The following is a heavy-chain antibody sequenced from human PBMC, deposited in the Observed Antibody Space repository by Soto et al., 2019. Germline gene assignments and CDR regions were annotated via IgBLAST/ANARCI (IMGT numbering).Heavy chain of an antibody. CDR3: ARSQRPVTGTIPGFPDY. CDR2: IIPIFGTA. J-gene: IGHJ4*02. Sequence: ASVKVSCKASGGTFSSYAISWVRQAPGQGLEWMGGIIPIFGTANYAQKFQGRVTITADESTSTAYMELSSLRSEDTAVYYCARSQRPVTGTIPGFPDYWGQGTLVTVSS. V-gene: IGHV1-69*13. D-gene: IGHD1-7*01. CDR1: GGTFSSYA.